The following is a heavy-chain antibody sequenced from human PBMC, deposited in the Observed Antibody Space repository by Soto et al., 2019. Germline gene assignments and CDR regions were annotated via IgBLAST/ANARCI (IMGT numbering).Heavy chain of an antibody. D-gene: IGHD3-22*01. CDR2: ISYDGSNK. V-gene: IGHV3-30-3*01. Sequence: GGSLRLSCAASGFTFSSYAMHWFRQAPGKGLEWVAVISYDGSNKYYADSVKGRFTISRDNSKNTLYLQMNSLRAEDTAVYYCAREDSSGYSPPIHGMDVWGQGTTVTVSS. CDR1: GFTFSSYA. J-gene: IGHJ6*02. CDR3: AREDSSGYSPPIHGMDV.